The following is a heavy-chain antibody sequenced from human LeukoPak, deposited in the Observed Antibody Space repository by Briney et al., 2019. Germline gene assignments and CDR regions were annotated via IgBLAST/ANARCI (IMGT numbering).Heavy chain of an antibody. J-gene: IGHJ4*02. CDR2: IYHSGST. V-gene: IGHV4-38-2*02. CDR3: ARDRPPFDY. CDR1: GYSISSGYY. Sequence: SETLSLTCTVSGYSISSGYYWGWIRQPPGKGLEWIGSIYHSGSTYYNPSLKSRVTISVDTSKNQFSLKPSSVTAADTAVYYCARDRPPFDYWGQGTLVTVSS.